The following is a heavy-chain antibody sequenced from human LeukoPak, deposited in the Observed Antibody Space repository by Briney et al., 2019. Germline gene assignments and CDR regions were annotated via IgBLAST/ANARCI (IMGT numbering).Heavy chain of an antibody. CDR1: GFTFSDYY. V-gene: IGHV3-11*04. Sequence: GGSLRLSCAASGFTFSDYYMSWIRQAPGKGLEWVSYISSSGSTIYYADSVKGRFTISRDNSKNSLYLQMNSLRAEDTAVYYCARGRHYDDDCSGYYYYWGEGTLVTVSS. CDR2: ISSSGSTI. D-gene: IGHD3-22*01. J-gene: IGHJ4*02. CDR3: ARGRHYDDDCSGYYYY.